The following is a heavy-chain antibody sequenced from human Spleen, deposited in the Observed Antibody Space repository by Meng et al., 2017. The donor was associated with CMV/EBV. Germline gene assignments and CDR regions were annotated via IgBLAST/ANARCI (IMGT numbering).Heavy chain of an antibody. Sequence: ASVKVSCKTSGNTCTDYYIHWVRQAPGQGLEWMGWINPNNNTTNYAQKFQGRVTLTRDTSINTGYMELTRLTSDDTAVYYCARDNNWGPDYWGQGTLVTVSS. CDR1: GNTCTDYY. V-gene: IGHV1-2*02. D-gene: IGHD7-27*01. J-gene: IGHJ4*02. CDR2: INPNNNTT. CDR3: ARDNNWGPDY.